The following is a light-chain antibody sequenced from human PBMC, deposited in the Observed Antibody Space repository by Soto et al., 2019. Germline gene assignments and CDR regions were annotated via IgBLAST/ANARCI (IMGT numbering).Light chain of an antibody. CDR2: GAS. Sequence: EFVLTQSPGTLSLSPGEIATLSCRASQTVRNNYLAWYQQKPGQAPRLLIYGASNRATGIPDRFSGSGSGTDFTLTISRLEPEDFAVYYCQQYGSSPHTFGQGTRLEIK. V-gene: IGKV3-20*01. CDR3: QQYGSSPHT. J-gene: IGKJ5*01. CDR1: QTVRNNY.